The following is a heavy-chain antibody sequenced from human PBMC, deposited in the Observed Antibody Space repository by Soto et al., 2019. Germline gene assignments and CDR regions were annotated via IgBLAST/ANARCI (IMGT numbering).Heavy chain of an antibody. CDR2: MAYDGSKI. J-gene: IGHJ6*02. CDR1: GFAFETYG. CDR3: AKDRDPYYYYYLMDV. V-gene: IGHV3-30*18. Sequence: GVSLRPYCETSGFAFETYGRHWIREGAGLGLAWVSTMAYDGSKIYYRDSVRGRFRIYREDSKRTLYLQMNSLRAEDTAVYYCAKDRDPYYYYYLMDVWGQGT.